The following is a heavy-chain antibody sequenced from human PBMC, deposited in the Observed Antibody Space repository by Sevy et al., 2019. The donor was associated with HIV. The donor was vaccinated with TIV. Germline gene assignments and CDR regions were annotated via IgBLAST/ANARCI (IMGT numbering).Heavy chain of an antibody. J-gene: IGHJ4*02. Sequence: GGSLRLSCAASGFTFSSYSMNWVRQAPGKGLEWVSYISSSSSTIYYADSVKGRFTISRDNAKNSLYLQMNSLRDEDTAVYYCARETSIYYYGSGSLFDYWGQGTLVTVSS. CDR1: GFTFSSYS. V-gene: IGHV3-48*02. CDR2: ISSSSSTI. CDR3: ARETSIYYYGSGSLFDY. D-gene: IGHD3-10*01.